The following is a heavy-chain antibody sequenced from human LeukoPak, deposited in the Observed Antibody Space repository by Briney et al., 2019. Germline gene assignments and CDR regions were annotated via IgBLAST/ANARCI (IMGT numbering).Heavy chain of an antibody. CDR1: GYTLTSNA. Sequence: ASVKVSCKASGYTLTSNAMHWVRQAPGQRLEWMGRINAGNGDTKYSQEFQGRVTITRDTSATTAYMELSSLRSEDMAVYYCARDQGKDYMAVWGKGPTVPVSS. CDR3: ARDQGKDYMAV. J-gene: IGHJ6*03. CDR2: INAGNGDT. V-gene: IGHV1-3*03.